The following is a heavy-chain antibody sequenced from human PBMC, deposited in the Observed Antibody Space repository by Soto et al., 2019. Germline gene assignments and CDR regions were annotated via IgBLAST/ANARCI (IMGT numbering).Heavy chain of an antibody. CDR1: GFTFSSYW. D-gene: IGHD3-3*01. CDR3: TRDAYYDCWGGYSGYYYYYKDV. V-gene: IGHV3-74*01. CDR2: INGDRSST. J-gene: IGHJ6*03. Sequence: EVQLVESGGGLVQPGGSLRLSCAASGFTFSSYWMHWVRKASGKGLVWVSRINGDRSSTSYADSGKGRVTISRDNAKNTLYLQMNSLRTEGTAVYYSTRDAYYDCWGGYSGYYYYYKDVWGKGPTVTVSS.